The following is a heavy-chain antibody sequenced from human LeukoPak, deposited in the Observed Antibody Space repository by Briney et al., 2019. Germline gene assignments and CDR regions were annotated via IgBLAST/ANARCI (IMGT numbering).Heavy chain of an antibody. CDR1: GYTFTGYY. Sequence: GASVKVSCKASGYTFTGYYMHWVRQAPGQGLEWMGWINPNSGGTSYAQKFQGRVTMTRDTSISTAYMELSRLRSDDTAVYYCARDVKRNYDFWSGPKGNFDYWGQGTLVTVSS. CDR3: ARDVKRNYDFWSGPKGNFDY. V-gene: IGHV1-2*02. J-gene: IGHJ4*02. D-gene: IGHD3-3*01. CDR2: INPNSGGT.